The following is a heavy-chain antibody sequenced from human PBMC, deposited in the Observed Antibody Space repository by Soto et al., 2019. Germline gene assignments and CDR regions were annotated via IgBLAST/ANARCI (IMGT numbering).Heavy chain of an antibody. CDR3: ARDLGVVVAASYYYYGMDV. V-gene: IGHV1-46*01. CDR1: GYTFTSYY. Sequence: GASVKVSCKASGYTFTSYYMHWVRQAPGQGLEWMGIINPSGGSTSYAQKFQGRVTMTRDTSTSTVYMELSSLRSEDTAVYYCARDLGVVVAASYYYYGMDVWGQGTTVTVS. J-gene: IGHJ6*02. D-gene: IGHD2-15*01. CDR2: INPSGGST.